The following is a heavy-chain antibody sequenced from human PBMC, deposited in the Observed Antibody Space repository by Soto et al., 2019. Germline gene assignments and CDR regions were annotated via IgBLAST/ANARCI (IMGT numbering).Heavy chain of an antibody. J-gene: IGHJ4*02. Sequence: QLQLQESGPGLVKPSETLSLTCTVSGGSISSSSYYWGWIRQPPGKGLEWIGSIYYSGSTYYNPSLKSRVTISVDTSKNQFSLKLSSVTAADTAVYYCASQPGFIAARTFDYWGQGTLVTVSS. D-gene: IGHD6-6*01. CDR3: ASQPGFIAARTFDY. V-gene: IGHV4-39*01. CDR1: GGSISSSSYY. CDR2: IYYSGST.